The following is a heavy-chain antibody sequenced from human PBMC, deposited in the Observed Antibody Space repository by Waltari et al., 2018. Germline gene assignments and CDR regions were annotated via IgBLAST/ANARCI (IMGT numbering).Heavy chain of an antibody. CDR3: ARAIRVLTTLGAIIAFDP. Sequence: QLQLQESGPGLVKPSETLSLTCTVSGDSISNRNYYWGWIRQPPGKGLEWIGIMHYSGSTYSTTSLKGRRNMSLDTAKNQFSLRLNSVTAADTAVYYCARAIRVLTTLGAIIAFDPWGQGTLVTVSS. J-gene: IGHJ5*02. D-gene: IGHD3-16*01. V-gene: IGHV4-39*01. CDR1: GDSISNRNYY. CDR2: MHYSGST.